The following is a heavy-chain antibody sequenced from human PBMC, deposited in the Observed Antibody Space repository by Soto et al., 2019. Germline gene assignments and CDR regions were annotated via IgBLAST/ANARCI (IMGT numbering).Heavy chain of an antibody. Sequence: ASVKVSCKASGYSFTTYGIRWVRQAPGQGLEWMGWISGYNGDTNNAQKFQDRVTMNIDRSTTTAYLELRSLTSDDTAVYYCAKNGHPPYYYYGMDVWGQGTTVTVSS. V-gene: IGHV1-18*01. CDR2: ISGYNGDT. J-gene: IGHJ6*02. CDR3: AKNGHPPYYYYGMDV. D-gene: IGHD2-8*01. CDR1: GYSFTTYG.